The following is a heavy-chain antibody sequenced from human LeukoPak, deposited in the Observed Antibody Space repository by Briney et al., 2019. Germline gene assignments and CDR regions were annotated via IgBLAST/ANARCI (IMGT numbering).Heavy chain of an antibody. J-gene: IGHJ4*02. CDR1: GASISSYY. V-gene: IGHV4-59*08. CDR2: ISYSGST. Sequence: SETLSLTCTVSGASISSYYWSWIRQPPGKGLEWSGYISYSGSTNYNPSLKSRVTTSVDTSKTQFSLKLSSVTAADTAVYYCARHRAGATTPFDSWGQGTLVTVSS. D-gene: IGHD1-26*01. CDR3: ARHRAGATTPFDS.